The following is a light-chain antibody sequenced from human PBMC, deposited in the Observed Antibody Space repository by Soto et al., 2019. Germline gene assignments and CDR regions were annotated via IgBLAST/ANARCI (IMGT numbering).Light chain of an antibody. V-gene: IGKV3-11*01. Sequence: LTQSPAILSLSPGEKATLSCTASQSVDSYMAWYQQRPGQPPRLLIHDTSHRASGVPARFRGSGSGTDFTLAITSLELEDFAVYCCQQRRNLVSFGPVTRV. CDR1: QSVDSY. CDR3: QQRRNLVS. CDR2: DTS. J-gene: IGKJ3*01.